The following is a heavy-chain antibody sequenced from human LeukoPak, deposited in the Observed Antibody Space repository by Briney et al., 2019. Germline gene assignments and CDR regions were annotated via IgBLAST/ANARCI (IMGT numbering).Heavy chain of an antibody. Sequence: ASVKLSCNASGYTFTSYGISWVRHAPGQGLEWMGWISAYNGNTNYAQKLQGRVTMTTDTSTSTAYMELRSLRSDDMAVYFCARLWNNWFDPWGQGTLVTVSA. D-gene: IGHD3-10*01. J-gene: IGHJ5*02. CDR3: ARLWNNWFDP. V-gene: IGHV1-18*03. CDR1: GYTFTSYG. CDR2: ISAYNGNT.